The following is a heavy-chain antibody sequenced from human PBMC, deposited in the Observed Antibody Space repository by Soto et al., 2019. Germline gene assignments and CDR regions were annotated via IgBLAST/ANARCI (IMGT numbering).Heavy chain of an antibody. CDR2: IYYSGRT. D-gene: IGHD2-15*01. V-gene: IGHV4-59*06. Sequence: SETLSLTYTVSGGSISSYYWSWIRQPPGQGLEWIGYIYYSGRTYYSPSLQSRLTMSVDTSQNQFSLRLTSVTAADTAVYYCVVGLEDVVGGQLDYWGQGALVTVSS. CDR1: GGSISSYY. CDR3: VVGLEDVVGGQLDY. J-gene: IGHJ4*02.